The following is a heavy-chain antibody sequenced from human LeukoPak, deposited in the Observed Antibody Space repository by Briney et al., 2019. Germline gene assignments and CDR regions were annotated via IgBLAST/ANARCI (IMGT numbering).Heavy chain of an antibody. CDR2: VNAGNGNT. Sequence: ASVKVSCKASGYTFTNYAMHWVRQAPGQRLEWMGWVNAGNGNTKYSQKFQGRVTITRDTSASTAYMELSSLRTEDTAVYYCARESPCSGDGCHARLNYWGQGTLVTVSS. D-gene: IGHD2-15*01. V-gene: IGHV1-3*01. J-gene: IGHJ4*02. CDR1: GYTFTNYA. CDR3: ARESPCSGDGCHARLNY.